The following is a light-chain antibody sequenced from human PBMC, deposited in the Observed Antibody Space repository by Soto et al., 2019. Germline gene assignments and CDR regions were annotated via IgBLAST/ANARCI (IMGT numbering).Light chain of an antibody. V-gene: IGLV2-8*01. J-gene: IGLJ2*01. CDR2: EVD. Sequence: QSALTQPPSASGSPGQSLTISCTGTSSDVGGWNYVSWFQHHPGKAPKLMIYEVDKRPSGVPDRFSGSKSGNTASLTVSGLQAEDEGDYYCSSYAGRNTVVFGGGTQLTVL. CDR3: SSYAGRNTVV. CDR1: SSDVGGWNY.